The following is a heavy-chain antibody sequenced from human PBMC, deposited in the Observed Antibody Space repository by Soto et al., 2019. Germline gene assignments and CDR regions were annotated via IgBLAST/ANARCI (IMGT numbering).Heavy chain of an antibody. CDR1: GYTFPTYW. J-gene: IGHJ4*02. D-gene: IGHD6-19*01. Sequence: GESLKISCNGSGYTFPTYWIGWVRQMPGKGLEYMGIIYPDDSDTRYSPSFQGQVTISVDKSISTAYLQWSSLKASDTAIYYCAREAVAGTAYFDFWGQGSLVTVSS. CDR2: IYPDDSDT. V-gene: IGHV5-51*01. CDR3: AREAVAGTAYFDF.